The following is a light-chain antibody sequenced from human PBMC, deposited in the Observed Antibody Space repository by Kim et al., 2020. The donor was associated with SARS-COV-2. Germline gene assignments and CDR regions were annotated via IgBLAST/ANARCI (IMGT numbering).Light chain of an antibody. Sequence: QSALTQPASVSGSPGQSITISCTGASSDFGGHNFVSWYQQHPGKVPKLMIYDVSNRPSGVSSRFSGSKSGNTASLTISGLQAEDEADYYCSSYTGTTTWVFGGGTKVTVL. J-gene: IGLJ3*02. V-gene: IGLV2-14*03. CDR1: SSDFGGHNF. CDR3: SSYTGTTTWV. CDR2: DVS.